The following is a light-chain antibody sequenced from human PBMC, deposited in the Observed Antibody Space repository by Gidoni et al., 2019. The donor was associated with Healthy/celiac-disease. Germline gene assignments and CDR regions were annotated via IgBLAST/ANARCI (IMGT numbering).Light chain of an antibody. Sequence: EIVLTQSPATLSLSPGERATLSCRASQSVSSYLAWDQQKPGQAPRLLIYDASNRSTGIPARFSGSGSGTDFTLTISSLEPEDFAVYYCQQRSNWQYTFGQXTKLEIK. J-gene: IGKJ2*01. CDR1: QSVSSY. CDR2: DAS. V-gene: IGKV3-11*01. CDR3: QQRSNWQYT.